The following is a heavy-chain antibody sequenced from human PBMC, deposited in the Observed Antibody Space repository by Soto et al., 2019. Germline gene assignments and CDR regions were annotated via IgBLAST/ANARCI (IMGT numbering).Heavy chain of an antibody. CDR2: LSNTGRRT. D-gene: IGHD1-26*01. CDR1: VFPFGANA. V-gene: IGHV3-23*01. CDR3: ATEMGATQGPFDN. J-gene: IGHJ4*02. Sequence: ESGGGLVQPGGSLRLSCVVSVFPFGANAMSWVRQAPGKGLEWVSGLSNTGRRTSYADSVKGRFNISRDNSENTVYLQMNSLRVEDTAVYYCATEMGATQGPFDNWGQGTLVTVSS.